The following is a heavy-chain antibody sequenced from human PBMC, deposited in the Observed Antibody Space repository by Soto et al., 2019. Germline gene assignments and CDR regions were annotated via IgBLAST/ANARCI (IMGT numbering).Heavy chain of an antibody. V-gene: IGHV4-39*01. CDR2: MYYSGST. J-gene: IGHJ4*02. D-gene: IGHD1-26*01. CDR3: ARHVGNSPPGS. CDR1: GFSISSSIYH. Sequence: SETLSLTCTVLGFSISSSIYHWGWLRQPPGKGLEWIGSMYYSGSTYYNPSLKSRVTISVDTSKNQFSLKLTSVTAADTAVYHCARHVGNSPPGSWGLGTLVT.